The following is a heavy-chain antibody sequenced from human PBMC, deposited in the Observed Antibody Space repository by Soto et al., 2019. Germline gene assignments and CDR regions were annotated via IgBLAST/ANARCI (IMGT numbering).Heavy chain of an antibody. CDR2: IYYSGST. Sequence: SETLSLTCTVSGGSISSSSYYWGWIRQPPGKGLEWIGSIYYSGSTYYNPSLKSRVTISVDTSKNQFSLKLTSVIAADTAVYYCVPQNWDYWGQGTLVTVS. J-gene: IGHJ4*02. CDR3: VPQNWDY. CDR1: GGSISSSSYY. V-gene: IGHV4-39*01.